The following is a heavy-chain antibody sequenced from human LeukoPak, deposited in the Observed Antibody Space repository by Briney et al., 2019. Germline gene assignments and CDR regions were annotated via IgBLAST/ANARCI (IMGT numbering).Heavy chain of an antibody. D-gene: IGHD3-22*01. Sequence: ASVKVSCKASGYTFTSYGISWVRQAPGQGLEWMGWISAYNGNIKYAQKLQGRVTMTTDTSTSTAYMELRSLRSDDTAVYYCARVRIVSRAFDIWGQGTMVTVSS. CDR2: ISAYNGNI. CDR3: ARVRIVSRAFDI. V-gene: IGHV1-18*01. J-gene: IGHJ3*02. CDR1: GYTFTSYG.